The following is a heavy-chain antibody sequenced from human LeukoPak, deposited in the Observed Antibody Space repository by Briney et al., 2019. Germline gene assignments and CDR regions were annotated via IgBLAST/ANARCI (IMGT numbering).Heavy chain of an antibody. Sequence: GASVKVSCKASGGTFSSYAISWVRQAPGQGLEWMGRIIPILGIANYAQKFQGRVTITADKSTGTAYMELSSLRSEDTAVYYCARDLRFDYWGQGTLVTVSS. CDR1: GGTFSSYA. CDR3: ARDLRFDY. V-gene: IGHV1-69*04. J-gene: IGHJ4*02. CDR2: IIPILGIA.